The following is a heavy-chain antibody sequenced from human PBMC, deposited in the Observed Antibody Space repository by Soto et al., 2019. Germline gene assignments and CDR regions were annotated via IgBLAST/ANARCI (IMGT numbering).Heavy chain of an antibody. Sequence: SETLSLTCAVYGGSFSGYYWSWIRHPPGKGLEWIGEINHSGSTNYNPSLKSRVTISVDTSKNKFSLKLSSVTAAYTAVYYCSRCLRGARPGSFWFGPGGEGTLVTVS. CDR3: SRCLRGARPGSFWFGP. J-gene: IGHJ5*02. CDR1: GGSFSGYY. V-gene: IGHV4-34*01. CDR2: INHSGST. D-gene: IGHD6-6*01.